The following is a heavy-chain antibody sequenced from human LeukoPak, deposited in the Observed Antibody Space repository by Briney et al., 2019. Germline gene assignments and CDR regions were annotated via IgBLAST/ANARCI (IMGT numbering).Heavy chain of an antibody. J-gene: IGHJ3*02. CDR1: GGSISSGGYY. D-gene: IGHD6-13*01. Sequence: PSETLSLTCTVSGGSISSGGYYWSWIRQPPGKGLGWIGYIYHSGSTYYNPSLKSRVTISVDRSKNQFSLKLSSVTAADTAVYYYAVAAAEIRAFDIWGQGTMVTVSS. CDR3: AVAAAEIRAFDI. CDR2: IYHSGST. V-gene: IGHV4-30-2*01.